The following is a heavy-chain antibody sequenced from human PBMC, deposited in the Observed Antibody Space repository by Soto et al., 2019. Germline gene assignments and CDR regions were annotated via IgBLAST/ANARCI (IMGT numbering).Heavy chain of an antibody. CDR2: IWYDGSNK. CDR3: ARSPGYTSSWYASDY. V-gene: IGHV3-33*01. Sequence: GGSLRLSCAASGFTFDTYGMHWVRQAPGKGLEWVAVIWYDGSNKYYGDSFKGRFTISRDNSKNTLYLQMNSLRVRDTAVYYCARSPGYTSSWYASDYWGQGTLVTVSS. J-gene: IGHJ4*02. D-gene: IGHD6-13*01. CDR1: GFTFDTYG.